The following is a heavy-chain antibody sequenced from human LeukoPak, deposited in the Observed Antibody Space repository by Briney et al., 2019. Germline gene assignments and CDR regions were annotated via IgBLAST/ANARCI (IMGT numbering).Heavy chain of an antibody. V-gene: IGHV3-23*01. CDR3: AKLSRVAGTSSYFDY. D-gene: IGHD6-19*01. Sequence: QPGGSLTLSCTTSGFTFKNYEMTWVRQSPGKGLEWVSAISGSGGSTYYADSVKGRFTISRDNSKNTLYLQMNSLRAEDTAVYYCAKLSRVAGTSSYFDYWGQGTLVTVSS. CDR1: GFTFKNYE. J-gene: IGHJ4*02. CDR2: ISGSGGST.